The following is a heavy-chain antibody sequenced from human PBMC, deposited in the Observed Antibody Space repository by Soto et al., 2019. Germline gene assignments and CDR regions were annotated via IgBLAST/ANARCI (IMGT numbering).Heavy chain of an antibody. D-gene: IGHD3-22*01. Sequence: QVQLQESGPGLVKPSQTLSLTCTVSGGSISSGGYFWSWIRQHPGKGLEWIGYIYYRGTTHYNPSLKSRITMSVDTSKNQFSLKLTSVTAADTAVYYCARGPNYYDSSGHPYWGQGTLVTVSS. CDR2: IYYRGTT. V-gene: IGHV4-31*03. J-gene: IGHJ4*02. CDR1: GGSISSGGYF. CDR3: ARGPNYYDSSGHPY.